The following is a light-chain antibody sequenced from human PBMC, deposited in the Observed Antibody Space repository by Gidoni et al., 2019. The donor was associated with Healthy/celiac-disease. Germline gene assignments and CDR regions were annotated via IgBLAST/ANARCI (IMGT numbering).Light chain of an antibody. CDR1: QSVSSY. CDR3: QQRSNWPRGT. CDR2: DAS. V-gene: IGKV3-11*01. J-gene: IGKJ4*01. Sequence: EIVLTHSPATLSLSPGERATHSCRASQSVSSYLAWYQQKPGQAPRLLIYDASNRATGIPARFSGSGSGTDVTLTISSLEPEDFAVYYCQQRSNWPRGTFGGGTKVEIK.